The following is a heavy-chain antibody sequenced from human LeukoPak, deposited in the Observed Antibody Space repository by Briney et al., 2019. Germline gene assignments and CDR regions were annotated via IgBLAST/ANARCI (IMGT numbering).Heavy chain of an antibody. Sequence: GGTLRLSCAASGFTFRSHGMNWVRQAPGKGLEWVSGISPSGDILYYADSVKGQFTISRDNSKNTLNLQMNSLRAEDTAVYYCARDLGQYYDTSDNWFDPWGQGTLVTVSS. V-gene: IGHV3-23*01. CDR2: ISPSGDIL. D-gene: IGHD3-22*01. CDR1: GFTFRSHG. J-gene: IGHJ5*02. CDR3: ARDLGQYYDTSDNWFDP.